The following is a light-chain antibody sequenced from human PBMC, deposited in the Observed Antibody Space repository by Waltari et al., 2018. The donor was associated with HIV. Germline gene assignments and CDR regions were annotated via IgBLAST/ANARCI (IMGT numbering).Light chain of an antibody. V-gene: IGLV2-14*01. Sequence: QSALTQPASVSGSPGQSITISCTGTSSDVAGYNYVSWYQQHQGKAPKLMIYEVSNRPSGVSNRFSGSKSGNTAALTISGLQAEDEADYYCSSYTSSSTLVVFGGGTKLTVL. J-gene: IGLJ2*01. CDR1: SSDVAGYNY. CDR2: EVS. CDR3: SSYTSSSTLVV.